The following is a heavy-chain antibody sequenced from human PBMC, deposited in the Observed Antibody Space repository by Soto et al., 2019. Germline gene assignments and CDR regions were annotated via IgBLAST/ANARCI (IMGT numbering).Heavy chain of an antibody. V-gene: IGHV3-23*01. Sequence: LRLSCAASGFTFSSYALSWVRLAPWKGLEWVSGITGSGAITYYTDSVKGRFTISRDNSKNTLYLQMHSLRAEDTAVYYCARDVWETTSMYYGLDVWGLGTTVTVSS. CDR3: ARDVWETTSMYYGLDV. J-gene: IGHJ6*02. CDR2: ITGSGAIT. D-gene: IGHD1-26*01. CDR1: GFTFSSYA.